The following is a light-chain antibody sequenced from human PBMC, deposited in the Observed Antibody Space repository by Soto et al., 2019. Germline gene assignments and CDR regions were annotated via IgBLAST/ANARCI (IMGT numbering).Light chain of an antibody. CDR3: QQEVSAPPWT. Sequence: DIQMTQSPSSLSASVGDRVTITCRSSQSINNYLNWYQQRPGKAPKPLIDDASSLQIWDPSIFSGSGSGTVFTPPISSIQPENLATDYGQQEVSAPPWTFGQGAKVVLK. V-gene: IGKV1-39*01. J-gene: IGKJ1*01. CDR1: QSINNY. CDR2: DAS.